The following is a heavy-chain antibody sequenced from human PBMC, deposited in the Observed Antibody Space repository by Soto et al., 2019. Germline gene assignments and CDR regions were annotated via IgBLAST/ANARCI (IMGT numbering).Heavy chain of an antibody. CDR3: ARDLVCDSSGSDAFDI. V-gene: IGHV1-18*01. D-gene: IGHD3-22*01. Sequence: ASVKVSCKASGYTFTSYGISWVRQANGQGLEWMGWISAYNGNTNYAQKLQGRVTLTTDTSTSTAYMELRSLRSDDTAVYYCARDLVCDSSGSDAFDIWGQGTMVTVSS. CDR1: GYTFTSYG. CDR2: ISAYNGNT. J-gene: IGHJ3*02.